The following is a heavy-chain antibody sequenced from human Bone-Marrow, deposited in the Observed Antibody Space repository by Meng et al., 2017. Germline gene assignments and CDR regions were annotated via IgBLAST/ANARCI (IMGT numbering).Heavy chain of an antibody. CDR3: AKGIVGATSFDN. CDR2: ISGSGGGT. J-gene: IGHJ4*02. V-gene: IGHV3-23*01. D-gene: IGHD1-26*01. Sequence: GESLKISCAGSGFTFSHYAMSWVRQAPGKGPEWVSAISGSGGGTYYADSVKGRFSISRDNSKNTLYMQMNSLRAEDTAIYYCAKGIVGATSFDNWGQGTLVTVSS. CDR1: GFTFSHYA.